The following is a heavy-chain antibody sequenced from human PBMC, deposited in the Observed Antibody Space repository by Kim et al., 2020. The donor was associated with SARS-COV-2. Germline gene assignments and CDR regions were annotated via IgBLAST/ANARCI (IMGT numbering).Heavy chain of an antibody. CDR1: GFTFSSYE. CDR2: ISSSGSTI. CDR3: ARDRSIYYYDSSGYSF. Sequence: GGSLRLSCAASGFTFSSYEMNWVRQAPGKGLEWVSYISSSGSTIYYADSVKGRFTISRDNAKNSLYLQMNSLRAEDTAVYYCARDRSIYYYDSSGYSFWGQGTLVTVSS. D-gene: IGHD3-22*01. V-gene: IGHV3-48*03. J-gene: IGHJ4*02.